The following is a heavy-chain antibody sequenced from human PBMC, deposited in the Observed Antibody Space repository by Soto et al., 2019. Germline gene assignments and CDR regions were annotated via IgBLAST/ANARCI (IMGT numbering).Heavy chain of an antibody. CDR2: IYSGGNT. V-gene: IGHV3-53*02. J-gene: IGHJ4*02. D-gene: IGHD2-2*01. Sequence: EVQLVETGGGVIQPGKSLRLSCAASGFTVSTNYMSWVRQAPGKGLEWVSVIYSGGNTYYAESVKGRFSMSRDKSKNTLFLQMNGLRAEETAIYYCGRGSSDSNGILRVDYWGQGTLVTVSS. CDR3: GRGSSDSNGILRVDY. CDR1: GFTVSTNY.